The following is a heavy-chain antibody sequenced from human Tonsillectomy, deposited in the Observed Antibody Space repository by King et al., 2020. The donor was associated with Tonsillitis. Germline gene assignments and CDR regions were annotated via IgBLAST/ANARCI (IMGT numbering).Heavy chain of an antibody. CDR2: INHSGST. CDR1: GGSFSGYY. Sequence: VQLQQWGAGLLKPSETLSLTCAVYGGSFSGYYWSWIRQPQGKGLEWIGEINHSGSTNYNPSLKSRVTISVDTSKNQFSLKLSSVTAADTAVYYCARGRKKILDYWGQGTLVTVSS. J-gene: IGHJ4*02. V-gene: IGHV4-34*01. CDR3: ARGRKKILDY.